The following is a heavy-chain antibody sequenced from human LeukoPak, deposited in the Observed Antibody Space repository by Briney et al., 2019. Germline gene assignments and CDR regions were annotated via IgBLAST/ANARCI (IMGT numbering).Heavy chain of an antibody. Sequence: GRSLILSCATSGFTLNNYGMHWVRQAPGKGLEWVAIIAHDGVSKYYTDSVKGRFTISRDNSRNTLYLQMDSLRPEDTAVYYCARDWGASGWYNWFDPWGQGTLVTVSS. CDR3: ARDWGASGWYNWFDP. J-gene: IGHJ5*02. V-gene: IGHV3-30*19. CDR1: GFTLNNYG. CDR2: IAHDGVSK. D-gene: IGHD6-19*01.